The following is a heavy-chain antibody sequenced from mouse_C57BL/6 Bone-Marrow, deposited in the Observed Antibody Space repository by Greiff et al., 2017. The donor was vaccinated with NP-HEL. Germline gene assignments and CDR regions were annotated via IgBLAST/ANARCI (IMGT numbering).Heavy chain of an antibody. CDR2: IWSGGST. V-gene: IGHV2-2*01. Sequence: VQLQQSGPGLVQPSQSLSITCTVSGFSLTSYGVHWVRQSPGKGLEWLGVIWSGGSTDYNAAFISRLSISKDNSTSQVFFKMNSLQADDTAIYYCARNFYYGNYYAMDYWGQGTSVTVSS. D-gene: IGHD2-1*01. CDR3: ARNFYYGNYYAMDY. CDR1: GFSLTSYG. J-gene: IGHJ4*01.